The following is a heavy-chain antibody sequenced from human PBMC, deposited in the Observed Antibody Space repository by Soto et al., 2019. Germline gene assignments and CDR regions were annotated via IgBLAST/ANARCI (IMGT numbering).Heavy chain of an antibody. CDR2: IIPVFGLV. CDR3: TGGLRVVVGSSAYYVMGV. Sequence: QVHLLLQSGAEVKKPGSSVKVSCKASGGTPSNSAISWVRQAPGQGLEWMGGIIPVFGLVKYAQNFQGRVTITADESSNTDYLELSSLRPEDTAAYYCTGGLRVVVGSSAYYVMGVWGEGTTVTVSS. J-gene: IGHJ6*04. CDR1: GGTPSNSA. V-gene: IGHV1-69*01. D-gene: IGHD3-22*01.